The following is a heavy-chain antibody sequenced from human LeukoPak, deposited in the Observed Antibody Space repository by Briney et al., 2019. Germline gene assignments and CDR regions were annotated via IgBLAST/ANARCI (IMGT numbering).Heavy chain of an antibody. CDR1: GGSVSSGSYY. J-gene: IGHJ4*02. Sequence: RPSETLSLTCTVSGGSVSSGSYYWSWIRQPPGKGLEWIGYIYYSGSTNYNPSLKSRVTISVDTSKNQFSLKLSSVTAADTAVYYCAGVDIVATITTHGFDYWGQGTLVTVSS. CDR3: AGVDIVATITTHGFDY. CDR2: IYYSGST. V-gene: IGHV4-61*01. D-gene: IGHD5-12*01.